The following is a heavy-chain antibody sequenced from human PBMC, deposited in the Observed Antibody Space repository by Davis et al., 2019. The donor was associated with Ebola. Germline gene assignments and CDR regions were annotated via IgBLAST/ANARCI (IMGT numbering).Heavy chain of an antibody. CDR2: ISAYNGNT. Sequence: ASVKVSCKASGYTFTSYGISWVRQAPGQGLEWMGWISAYNGNTNYAQKLQGRVTMTTDTSTGTAYLDLRSLRSDDTAVYFCARTSIVGTSTTASDIWGQGTLVTVSS. CDR1: GYTFTSYG. D-gene: IGHD1-26*01. CDR3: ARTSIVGTSTTASDI. V-gene: IGHV1-18*01. J-gene: IGHJ3*02.